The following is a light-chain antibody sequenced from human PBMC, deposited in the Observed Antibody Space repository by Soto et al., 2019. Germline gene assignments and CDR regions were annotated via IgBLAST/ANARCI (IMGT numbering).Light chain of an antibody. CDR2: WAS. V-gene: IGKV4-1*01. CDR3: QQYYGTAPYT. Sequence: DIIMTQSPNSLTVSLGERATIKCKSSQSLVDISNDKNYLAWYHQKPGQPPKMLIYWASVRASGVPYRISGGGSGTDFTLTITNLQAEDVGVYYCQQYYGTAPYTFGLGNKVEIK. CDR1: QSLVDISNDKNY. J-gene: IGKJ2*01.